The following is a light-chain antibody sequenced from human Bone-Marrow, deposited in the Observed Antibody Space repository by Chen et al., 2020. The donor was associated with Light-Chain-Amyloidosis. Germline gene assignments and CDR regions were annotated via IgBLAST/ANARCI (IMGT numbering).Light chain of an antibody. CDR3: QQRSNWPPLT. CDR2: DAS. V-gene: IGKV3-11*01. CDR1: QSVSSY. Sequence: EIVLPQSPATLSLSAGERATLSCRASQSVSSYLAWYQQKPGQAPRLLIYDASNSATGIPDRFSGSGSETDFTLTISSLEPEDCAVYYCQQRSNWPPLTFGQGTRLEIK. J-gene: IGKJ5*01.